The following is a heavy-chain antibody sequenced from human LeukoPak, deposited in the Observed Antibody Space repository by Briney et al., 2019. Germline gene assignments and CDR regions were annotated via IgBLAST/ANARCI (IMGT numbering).Heavy chain of an antibody. Sequence: PSETLSLTCTVSGGSISSGDYYWSWIRQPPGKGLEWIGYIYYSGSTYYNPSLKSRVTISVDTSKNQFSLKLSSVTAADTAVYYCARLPRLGRYSYSYWGQGTLVTVSS. CDR1: GGSISSGDYY. D-gene: IGHD5-18*01. J-gene: IGHJ4*02. V-gene: IGHV4-30-4*08. CDR3: ARLPRLGRYSYSY. CDR2: IYYSGST.